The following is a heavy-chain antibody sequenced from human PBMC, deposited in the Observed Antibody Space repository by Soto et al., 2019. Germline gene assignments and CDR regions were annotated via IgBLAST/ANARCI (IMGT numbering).Heavy chain of an antibody. CDR3: ASGDSSSWDTSFDY. J-gene: IGHJ4*02. V-gene: IGHV1-18*01. CDR2: ISAYNGNT. D-gene: IGHD6-13*01. Sequence: ASVKVSCKASGYTFTSYGISWVRQDPGQGLEWMGWISAYNGNTNYAQKLQGRVTMTTDTSTSTAYMELRSLRSDDTAVYYCASGDSSSWDTSFDYWGQGTLVTVSS. CDR1: GYTFTSYG.